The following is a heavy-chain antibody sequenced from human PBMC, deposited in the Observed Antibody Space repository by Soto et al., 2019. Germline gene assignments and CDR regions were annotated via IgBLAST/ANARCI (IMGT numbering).Heavy chain of an antibody. J-gene: IGHJ6*02. CDR2: ISGSGGST. Sequence: GGSLRLSCAASGFTFSSYAMSWVRQAPGKGLEWVSAISGSGGSTYYADSVKGRFTISRDNSKNTLYLQMNSLRAEDTAVYYCAKDRLGYCSGGSCQQPDYCYGMDVWGQGTTVTVSS. V-gene: IGHV3-23*01. D-gene: IGHD2-15*01. CDR1: GFTFSSYA. CDR3: AKDRLGYCSGGSCQQPDYCYGMDV.